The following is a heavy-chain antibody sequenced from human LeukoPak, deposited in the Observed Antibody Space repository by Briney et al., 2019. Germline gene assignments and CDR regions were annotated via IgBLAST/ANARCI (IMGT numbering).Heavy chain of an antibody. J-gene: IGHJ4*02. V-gene: IGHV3-30*18. CDR3: AKRSIAVAGIDY. Sequence: RXXPXXXLEWVAFISYDGSNKYYADSVKGRFTISRDNSKNTLYLQMNSLRAEDTAVYYCAKRSIAVAGIDYWGQGTLVTVSS. CDR2: ISYDGSNK. D-gene: IGHD6-19*01.